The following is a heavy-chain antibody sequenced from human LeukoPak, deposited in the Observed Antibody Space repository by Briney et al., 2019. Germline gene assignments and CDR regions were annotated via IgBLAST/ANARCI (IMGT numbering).Heavy chain of an antibody. CDR1: EFSVSSSY. CDR3: ARRGFSGPDDY. V-gene: IGHV3-53*01. D-gene: IGHD5-12*01. Sequence: PGGSLRLSRAVSEFSVSSSYLDSVRQAPGKGLEWVSVIYSGGATYYADSVRGRFTIPRDNSKNMVSLQMTSLGAEDTAVYYCARRGFSGPDDYRGQGTLVTVSS. J-gene: IGHJ4*02. CDR2: IYSGGAT.